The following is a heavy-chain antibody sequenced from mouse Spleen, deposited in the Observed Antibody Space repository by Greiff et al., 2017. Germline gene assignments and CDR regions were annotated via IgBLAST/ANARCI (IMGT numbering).Heavy chain of an antibody. Sequence: QVQLKESGPGLVQPSQSLSITCTVSGFSLTSYGVHWVRQSPGKGLEWLGVIWSGGSTDYNAAFISRLSISKDNSKSQVFFKMNSLQANDTAIYYCARKGNYGNYDWYFDVWGAGTTVTVSS. CDR2: IWSGGST. CDR3: ARKGNYGNYDWYFDV. J-gene: IGHJ1*01. V-gene: IGHV2-2*02. CDR1: GFSLTSYG. D-gene: IGHD2-1*01.